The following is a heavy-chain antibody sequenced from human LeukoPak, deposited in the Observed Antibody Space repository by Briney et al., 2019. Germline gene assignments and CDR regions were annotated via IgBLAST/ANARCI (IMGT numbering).Heavy chain of an antibody. CDR2: IIPIFGTA. D-gene: IGHD3-10*01. J-gene: IGHJ5*02. Sequence: ASVKVSCKASGGTFSSYAISWVRQAPGQGLEWMGGIIPIFGTANYAQKFQGRVTITADESTSTAYMELSGLRSEDTAVYYCARETMVRGDGNWFDPWGQGTLVTVSS. V-gene: IGHV1-69*13. CDR1: GGTFSSYA. CDR3: ARETMVRGDGNWFDP.